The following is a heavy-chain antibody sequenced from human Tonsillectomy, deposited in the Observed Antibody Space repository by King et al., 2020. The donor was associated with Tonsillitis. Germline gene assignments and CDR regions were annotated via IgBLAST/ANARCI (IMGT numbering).Heavy chain of an antibody. Sequence: VQLVESGGGLVQPGRSLRLSCTASGFTFGDYAMTWFRQTPGKGLEWVGLIRSKAYDGTAEYAASVRGRFTISRDDYKSIAYLQMNSLKTEDTAMYYCSRVPYDSSGYYYYAMHVWGKGPTVTVPS. CDR3: SRVPYDSSGYYYYAMHV. D-gene: IGHD3-22*01. V-gene: IGHV3-49*03. J-gene: IGHJ6*04. CDR1: GFTFGDYA. CDR2: IRSKAYDGTA.